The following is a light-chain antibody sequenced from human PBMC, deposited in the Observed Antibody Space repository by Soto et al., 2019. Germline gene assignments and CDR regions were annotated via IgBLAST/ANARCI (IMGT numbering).Light chain of an antibody. J-gene: IGKJ3*01. Sequence: DIVMTQSPDSLAVSLGERATINCKSSQSVLYSSNNKNYLAWYQQKPGQPPKLLIYWASTRESGVPDRFSGSGAGTDFTLTIRSLQAEDVAVYYCQRYYSTPPTFGPGTKVDI. V-gene: IGKV4-1*01. CDR1: QSVLYSSNNKNY. CDR2: WAS. CDR3: QRYYSTPPT.